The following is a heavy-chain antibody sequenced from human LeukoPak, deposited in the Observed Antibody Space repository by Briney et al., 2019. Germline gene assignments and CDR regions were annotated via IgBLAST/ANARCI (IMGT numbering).Heavy chain of an antibody. CDR3: ANTILTGAL. Sequence: GGSLRLSCAVSGFTLSSYSMNWVRQAPGKGLEWVSSISSSSSHIYYADSVKGRFTISRDNAKNSLYLQMNSLRAEDTAVYYCANTILTGALWGQGALVTVSS. CDR2: ISSSSSHI. D-gene: IGHD2-2*02. J-gene: IGHJ4*02. V-gene: IGHV3-21*01. CDR1: GFTLSSYS.